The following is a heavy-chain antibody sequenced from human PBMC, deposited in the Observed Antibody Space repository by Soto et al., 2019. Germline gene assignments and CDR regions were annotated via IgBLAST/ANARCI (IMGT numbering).Heavy chain of an antibody. V-gene: IGHV4-31*03. CDR1: GGSISSGGYY. CDR2: IYYSGST. Sequence: PSETLSLTCTVSGGSISSGGYYWSWIRQHPGKGLEWIGYIYYSGSTYYNPSLKSRVTISVDTSKNQFSLKLSSVTAADTAVYYCVRLERSKDAFDIWGQGTMVTVSS. CDR3: VRLERSKDAFDI. J-gene: IGHJ3*02.